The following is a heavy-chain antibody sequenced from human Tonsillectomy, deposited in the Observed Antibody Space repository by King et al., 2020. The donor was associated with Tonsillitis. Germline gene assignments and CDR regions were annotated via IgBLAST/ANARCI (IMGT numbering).Heavy chain of an antibody. CDR3: AKSSRTGTGRGYFAF. Sequence: GQLVESGGGVVQPGGSLRVSCAASGFTFSTSDMHWVRQAPGKGLEWVAIISIDETHEYYAVSLKGRFTNSRDNSKNTVYLQMNSLTDEATAVYSCAKSSRTGTGRGYFAFWGQGTLVTVSS. CDR2: ISIDETHE. D-gene: IGHD3-10*01. J-gene: IGHJ4*02. V-gene: IGHV3-30*18. CDR1: GFTFSTSD.